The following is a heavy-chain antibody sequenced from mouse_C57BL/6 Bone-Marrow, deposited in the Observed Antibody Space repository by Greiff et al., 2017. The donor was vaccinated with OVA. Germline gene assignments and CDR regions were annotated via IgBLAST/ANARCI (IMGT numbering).Heavy chain of an antibody. Sequence: EVKLMESGEGLVKPGGSLKLSCAASGFTFSSYAMSWVRQTPEKRLEWVAYISSGGDYIYYADTVKGRFTISRDNARNTLYLQMSSLKSEDTAMYYCTRRDYESLYAMDYWGQGTSVTVSS. J-gene: IGHJ4*01. CDR3: TRRDYESLYAMDY. D-gene: IGHD2-4*01. CDR1: GFTFSSYA. V-gene: IGHV5S21*01. CDR2: ISSGGDYI.